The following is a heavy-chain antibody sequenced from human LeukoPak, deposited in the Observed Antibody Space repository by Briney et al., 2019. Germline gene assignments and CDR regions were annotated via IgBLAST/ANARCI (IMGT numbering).Heavy chain of an antibody. CDR2: ISSHGHSQ. D-gene: IGHD3-16*01. CDR1: GLTFSSSV. J-gene: IGHJ3*02. CDR3: ARERGVLDAFDI. Sequence: GGSLRLSCAASGLTFSSSVIHWVRQAPGKRLEWVAVISSHGHSQYYADSVKDRFTISRDNTKNTQYLQINSLREDDTAIYYCARERGVLDAFDIWGQGTIVTVFS. V-gene: IGHV3-30-3*01.